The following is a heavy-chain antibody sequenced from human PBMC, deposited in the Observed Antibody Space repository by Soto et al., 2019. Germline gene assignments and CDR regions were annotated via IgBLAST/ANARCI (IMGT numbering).Heavy chain of an antibody. J-gene: IGHJ4*02. Sequence: QVQLQQWGAGLLKPSETLSLTCAVYGGSFSGYYWSWIRQPPGKGLEWIGEINHSGSTNYNPSLKIRVTXXLXTXTNQFYLKLSSVTAADTAVYYCARGPVAGTLRYFDYWGQGTLVTVSS. V-gene: IGHV4-34*01. CDR2: INHSGST. CDR1: GGSFSGYY. CDR3: ARGPVAGTLRYFDY. D-gene: IGHD6-19*01.